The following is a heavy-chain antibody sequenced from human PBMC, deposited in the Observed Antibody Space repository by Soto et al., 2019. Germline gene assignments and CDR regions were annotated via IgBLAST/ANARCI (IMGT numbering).Heavy chain of an antibody. CDR1: GYIFTSYY. J-gene: IGHJ5*02. CDR3: VTVRPRREFDP. V-gene: IGHV1-2*02. CDR2: INPNTGGT. Sequence: VQLVQSWAAVQRPTTSMKVSCTASGYIFTSYYIHWVRQVPGQVLEWMIWINPNTGGTNYAQRFEGRVIITRDTSISTAYIELSRLTSYDTAIYFCVTVRPRREFDPGGHRTLVTVPS.